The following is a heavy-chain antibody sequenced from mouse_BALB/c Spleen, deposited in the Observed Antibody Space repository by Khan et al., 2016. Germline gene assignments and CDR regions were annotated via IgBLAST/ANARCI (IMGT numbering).Heavy chain of an antibody. J-gene: IGHJ3*01. CDR1: GYTFTNYG. CDR2: IHTSTGEP. CDR3: ERTARATFAY. V-gene: IGHV9-3*02. Sequence: QIQLVQSGPELKKPGATVKISCKAAGYTFTNYGMNWVKQAPGKGLKWMGWIHTSTGEPTYAEEFKGRIAFSLETSASTAYLQINNLKREDTARYFDERTARATFAYWGQGTLVTVSA. D-gene: IGHD3-1*01.